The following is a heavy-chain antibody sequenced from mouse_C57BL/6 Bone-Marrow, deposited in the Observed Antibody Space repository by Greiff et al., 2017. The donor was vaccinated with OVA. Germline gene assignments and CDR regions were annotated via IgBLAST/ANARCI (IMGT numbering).Heavy chain of an antibody. J-gene: IGHJ3*01. CDR3: AREREWLRSLFAY. CDR1: GYTFTSYG. Sequence: QVQLQQSGAELVRPGASVKLSCKASGYTFTSYGISWVKQRTGQGLEWIGVIHPRSGNTNYNEKFKGKATLTADKSSSTAYMELRSLTSEDSAVYFCAREREWLRSLFAYWGQGTLVTVSA. D-gene: IGHD2-2*01. V-gene: IGHV1-81*01. CDR2: IHPRSGNT.